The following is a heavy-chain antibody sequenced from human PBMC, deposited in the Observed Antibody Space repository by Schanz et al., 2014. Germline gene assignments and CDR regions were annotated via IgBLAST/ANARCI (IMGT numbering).Heavy chain of an antibody. J-gene: IGHJ5*02. D-gene: IGHD3-22*01. V-gene: IGHV1-69*04. CDR1: GYTFISYG. Sequence: QVQLVQSGAEVRKPGASVKVSCKASGYTFISYGISWVRQAPGQGLEWMGRIVPIAGITNYAQRFQGRVTITADKSADTAYMELSSLRSEDTAVYYCAREVGLYDRGWFDPWGLGTLVTVSS. CDR2: IVPIAGIT. CDR3: AREVGLYDRGWFDP.